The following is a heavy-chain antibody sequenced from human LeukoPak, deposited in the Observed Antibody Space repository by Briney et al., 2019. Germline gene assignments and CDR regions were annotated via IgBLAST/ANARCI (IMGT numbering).Heavy chain of an antibody. CDR2: IYYSGST. J-gene: IGHJ3*02. Sequence: SETLSLTCTVSGGSISSSSYYWSWIRQPPGKGLEWIGYIYYSGSTNYNPSLKSRVTISVDTSKNQFSLKLSSVTAADTAVYYCARLLRGGGAFDIWGQGTMVTVSS. CDR3: ARLLRGGGAFDI. V-gene: IGHV4-61*01. CDR1: GGSISSSSYY. D-gene: IGHD3-16*01.